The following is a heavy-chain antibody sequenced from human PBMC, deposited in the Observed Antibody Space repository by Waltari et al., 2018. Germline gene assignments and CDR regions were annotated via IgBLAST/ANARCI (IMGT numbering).Heavy chain of an antibody. J-gene: IGHJ3*02. V-gene: IGHV1-69*12. CDR2: IIPMLGAA. D-gene: IGHD3-3*01. CDR1: GGTFSSYA. CDR3: ARTAVLRFLEWLKGNAFDI. Sequence: QVQLVQSGAEVKKPGSSVKVSCKASGGTFSSYAISWVRQAPGQGLEWVGGIIPMLGAASNGQGCQGRVADTADEPSSTSYMELNNLRSEDTAVYYCARTAVLRFLEWLKGNAFDIWGQGTMVTVSS.